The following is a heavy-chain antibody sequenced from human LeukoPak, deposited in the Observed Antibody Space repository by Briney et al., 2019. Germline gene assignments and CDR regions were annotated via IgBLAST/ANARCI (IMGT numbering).Heavy chain of an antibody. J-gene: IGHJ4*02. Sequence: EGSLRLSCAASGFTFSKYAMTWVRQAPGKGLEWVSAITASGTTTYYADSVKGRFTISRDDSKNTLSLQMDSLSAEDTALYYCAKYISDSGAYYAFDYWGQGTLVTVSS. D-gene: IGHD3-10*01. CDR1: GFTFSKYA. CDR3: AKYISDSGAYYAFDY. V-gene: IGHV3-23*01. CDR2: ITASGTTT.